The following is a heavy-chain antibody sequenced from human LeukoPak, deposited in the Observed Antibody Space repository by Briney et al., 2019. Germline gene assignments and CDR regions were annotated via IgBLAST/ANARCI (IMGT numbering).Heavy chain of an antibody. J-gene: IGHJ4*02. CDR3: ARTSTNYDFWSGYRDFDY. Sequence: SETLSLTCTVSGGSISSGDYYWSWIRQPPGKGLEWIGYIYYSGSTYYNPSLKSRVTISLDTSKNQFSLNLSSVTAADTAVYYCARTSTNYDFWSGYRDFDYWGQGTLVTVSS. D-gene: IGHD3-3*01. CDR2: IYYSGST. V-gene: IGHV4-30-4*08. CDR1: GGSISSGDYY.